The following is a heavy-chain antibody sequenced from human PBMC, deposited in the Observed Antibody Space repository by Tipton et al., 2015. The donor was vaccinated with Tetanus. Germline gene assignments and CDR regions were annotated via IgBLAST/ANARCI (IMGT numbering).Heavy chain of an antibody. CDR3: TTDPTAITMIDYGMDV. D-gene: IGHD3-22*01. V-gene: IGHV3-15*07. CDR1: GFTFSNAW. CDR2: IKSKTDGGTT. J-gene: IGHJ6*02. Sequence: SLRLSCAASGFTFSNAWMNWVRQAPGKGLEWVGRIKSKTDGGTTDYAAPVKGRFTISRDDSKNTLYLQMNSLKTEDTAVYYCTTDPTAITMIDYGMDVWGQGTTVTVSS.